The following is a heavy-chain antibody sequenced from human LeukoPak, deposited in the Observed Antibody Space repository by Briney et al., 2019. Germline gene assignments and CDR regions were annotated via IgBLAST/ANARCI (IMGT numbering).Heavy chain of an antibody. CDR1: GFTFSSYS. Sequence: GGSLRLSCAASGFTFSSYSMNWVRQAPGNGLEWVSSISSSSYIYYADSVKGRFTISRDNAKNSLYLQMNSLRAEDTAVYYCARTSRLSRMLDYWGQGTLVTVSS. J-gene: IGHJ4*02. CDR3: ARTSRLSRMLDY. CDR2: ISSSSYI. V-gene: IGHV3-21*01. D-gene: IGHD2-15*01.